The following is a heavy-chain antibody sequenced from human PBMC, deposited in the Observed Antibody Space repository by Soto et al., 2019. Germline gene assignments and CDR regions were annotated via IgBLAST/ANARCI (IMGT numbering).Heavy chain of an antibody. V-gene: IGHV3-53*01. D-gene: IGHD6-13*01. CDR3: ARESSSWYGAPQNYYYYYGMDV. CDR1: GFTVSSNY. J-gene: IGHJ6*02. Sequence: GGSLRLSCAASGFTVSSNYMSWVRQAPGKGLEWVSVIYSGGSTYYADSVKGRFTISRDNSKNTLYLQMNSLRAEDTAVYYCARESSSWYGAPQNYYYYYGMDVWGQGTRVTVSS. CDR2: IYSGGST.